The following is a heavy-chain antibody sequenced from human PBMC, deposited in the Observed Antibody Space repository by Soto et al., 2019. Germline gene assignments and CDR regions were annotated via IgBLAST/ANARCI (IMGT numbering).Heavy chain of an antibody. CDR2: INPNSGGT. CDR3: AREANIVATIVARQKPFDP. D-gene: IGHD5-12*01. J-gene: IGHJ5*02. Sequence: QVQLVQSGAEVKKPGASVKVSCKASGYTFTGYYMHWVRQAPGQGLEWMGWINPNSGGTNYAQKFQGWVTMTRDTSISTAYMELSRLRSDDTAVYYCAREANIVATIVARQKPFDPWGQGTLVTVSS. V-gene: IGHV1-2*04. CDR1: GYTFTGYY.